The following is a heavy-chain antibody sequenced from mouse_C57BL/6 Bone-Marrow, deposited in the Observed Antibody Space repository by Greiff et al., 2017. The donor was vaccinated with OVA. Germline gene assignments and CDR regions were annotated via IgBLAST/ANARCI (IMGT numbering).Heavy chain of an antibody. Sequence: QVQLQQSGAELVKPGASVKISCKASGYAFSSYWMNWVKQRPGKGLEWIGQLYPGDGDTNYNGKFKGKATLTADKSSSTAYMQLSSLTSEDSAVYFCARWNYRYGSSSLYFDYWGQGTTLTVSS. V-gene: IGHV1-80*01. CDR3: ARWNYRYGSSSLYFDY. CDR2: LYPGDGDT. CDR1: GYAFSSYW. J-gene: IGHJ2*01. D-gene: IGHD1-1*01.